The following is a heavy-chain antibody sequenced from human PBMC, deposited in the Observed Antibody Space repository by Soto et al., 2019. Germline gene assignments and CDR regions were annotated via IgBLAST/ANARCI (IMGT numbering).Heavy chain of an antibody. D-gene: IGHD3-22*01. J-gene: IGHJ4*01. CDR2: IIPIVGTA. CDR3: ARDDSCGSFDY. V-gene: IGHV1-69*13. CDR1: GGTFSSYA. Sequence: ASVKVSCKASGGTFSSYAISWVRQAPGQGLEWMGGIIPIVGTANYAQKFQGRVTITAXXXXSXXXMELSSLRCEDTAVYYCARDDSCGSFDYWG.